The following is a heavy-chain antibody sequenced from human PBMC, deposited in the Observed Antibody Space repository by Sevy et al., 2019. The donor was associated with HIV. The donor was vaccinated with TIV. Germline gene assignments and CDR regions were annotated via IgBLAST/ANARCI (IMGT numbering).Heavy chain of an antibody. J-gene: IGHJ6*02. CDR1: GFTFSSYN. Sequence: GGSLRLSCAASGFTFSSYNMNWVRQPPGKGLEWVSSISSSSNYITCADSVKGRFTISRDNAKNSLYLEMNTLRAEDTAVYYCARVVAYCSGGTCFPGYYYGMDVWGQGTTVTVSS. CDR3: ARVVAYCSGGTCFPGYYYGMDV. V-gene: IGHV3-21*01. D-gene: IGHD2-15*01. CDR2: ISSSSNYI.